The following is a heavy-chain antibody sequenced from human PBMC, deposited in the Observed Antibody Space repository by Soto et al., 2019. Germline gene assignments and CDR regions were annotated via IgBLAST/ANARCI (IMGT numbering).Heavy chain of an antibody. Sequence: SQTLCLTCTVSGGSISNGGYYLSWIRQHPGKGLEWIGYIYYSGSTYYNPSLKSRVTISVDTSKNQFSLKLSSVTAADTAVYYCARGPTSEGEEAGMDVWGQGTTVTVSS. J-gene: IGHJ6*02. CDR3: ARGPTSEGEEAGMDV. CDR2: IYYSGST. D-gene: IGHD2-21*01. CDR1: GGSISNGGYY. V-gene: IGHV4-31*03.